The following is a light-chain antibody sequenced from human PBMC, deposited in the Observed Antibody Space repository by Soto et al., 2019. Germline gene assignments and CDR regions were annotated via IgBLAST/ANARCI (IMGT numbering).Light chain of an antibody. V-gene: IGKV1-27*01. Sequence: DIQMTQSPSSLSASVGDRVTITCRASQGIRNYLAWYQQKPGKDPKLLIYAASTLQSGVPSRFSGSGSGTDFTLTISRLQPEDVATYYCQKYNSAPLTFGGGTKVEIK. CDR1: QGIRNY. CDR3: QKYNSAPLT. CDR2: AAS. J-gene: IGKJ4*01.